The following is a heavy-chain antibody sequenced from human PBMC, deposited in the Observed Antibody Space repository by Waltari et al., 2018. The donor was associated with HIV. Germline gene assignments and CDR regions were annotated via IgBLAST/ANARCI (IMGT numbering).Heavy chain of an antibody. D-gene: IGHD5-12*01. Sequence: QVQLQQWGAGLLKPSETLSLTCAVYGGSFSGYYWSWIRQPPGKGLEWIGEINHSGRTNNNPALKSRSTISADTSKNQFSLKVNSLTAADTAVYYCARGEEGYSGYDLSWFDTWGQGTLVTVSS. V-gene: IGHV4-34*04. J-gene: IGHJ5*02. CDR1: GGSFSGYY. CDR2: INHSGRT. CDR3: ARGEEGYSGYDLSWFDT.